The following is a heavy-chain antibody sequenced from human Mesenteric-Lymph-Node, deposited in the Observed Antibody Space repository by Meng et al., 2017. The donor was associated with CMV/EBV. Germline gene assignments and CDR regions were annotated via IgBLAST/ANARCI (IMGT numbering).Heavy chain of an antibody. CDR3: ARDIRYFDWLYREGWFDP. J-gene: IGHJ5*02. D-gene: IGHD3-9*01. CDR2: IYYSGST. V-gene: IGHV4-39*07. Sequence: ISSSSYYWGWLRQPPGKGLEWIGSIYYSGSTYYNPSLKSRVTISVDTSKNQFSLKLSSVTAADTAVYYCARDIRYFDWLYREGWFDPWGQGTLVTVSS. CDR1: ISSSSYY.